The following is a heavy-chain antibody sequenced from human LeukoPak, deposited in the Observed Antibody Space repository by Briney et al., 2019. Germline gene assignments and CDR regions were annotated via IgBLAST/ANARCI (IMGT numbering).Heavy chain of an antibody. D-gene: IGHD3-3*01. CDR1: GFRFSFYG. J-gene: IGHJ6*03. CDR3: AKDNHRHVGVDDEIIGDYYYYMDV. Sequence: GRSLRLSCAASGFRFSFYGMHCVRQAPGKGLEWVALIWHDGNEKYYADSVKGRFTISRDNSKNTLFLLLNSLRAEDTAVYYCAKDNHRHVGVDDEIIGDYYYYMDVWGKGTTVTVSS. V-gene: IGHV3-33*03. CDR2: IWHDGNEK.